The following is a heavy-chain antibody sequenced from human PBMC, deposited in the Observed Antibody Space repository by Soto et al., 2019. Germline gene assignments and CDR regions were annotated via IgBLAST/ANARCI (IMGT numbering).Heavy chain of an antibody. CDR1: GFTFNSYA. CDR3: AKYRSTSSGAEGFDY. J-gene: IGHJ4*02. V-gene: IGHV3-23*01. D-gene: IGHD2-2*01. CDR2: ISGSGDVI. Sequence: GGSLRLSCAVSGFTFNSYAMTWVRQPPGKGLEWVSSISGSGDVIYYADSVKGRFTISRDNSKITLYLQLNSLRAEDTGIYYCAKYRSTSSGAEGFDYWGQGALVTVSS.